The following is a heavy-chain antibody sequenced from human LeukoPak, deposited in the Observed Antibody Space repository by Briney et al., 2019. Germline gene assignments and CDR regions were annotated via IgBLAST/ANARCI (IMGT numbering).Heavy chain of an antibody. V-gene: IGHV4-59*08. D-gene: IGHD2-15*01. J-gene: IGHJ5*02. Sequence: QPPGKKLEWIGYISYSGSTNYNPSLKSRVTMSLDTSKNHFSLKLTSVTAADTAGYCYSSVLGYESDGSCYPRWFAPWGQGTLVTVSS. CDR3: SSVLGYESDGSCYPRWFAP. CDR2: ISYSGST.